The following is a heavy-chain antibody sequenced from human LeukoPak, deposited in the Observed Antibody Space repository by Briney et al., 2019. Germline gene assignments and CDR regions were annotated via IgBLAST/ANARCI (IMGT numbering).Heavy chain of an antibody. CDR1: GGSISSGSYY. Sequence: SETLSLTCTVSGGSISSGSYYWSWIRQPAGKGLEWIGRIYTSGSTNYNPSLKSRVTISVDTSKNQFSLKLSSVTAADTAVYYCARGLFKIFGVVIFRFDPWGQGTLVTVSS. CDR3: ARGLFKIFGVVIFRFDP. V-gene: IGHV4-61*02. CDR2: IYTSGST. J-gene: IGHJ5*02. D-gene: IGHD3-3*01.